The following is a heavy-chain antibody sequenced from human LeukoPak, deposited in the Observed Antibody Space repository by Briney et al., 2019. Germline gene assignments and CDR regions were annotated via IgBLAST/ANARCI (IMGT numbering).Heavy chain of an antibody. J-gene: IGHJ4*02. D-gene: IGHD5-24*01. V-gene: IGHV4-59*05. CDR2: IYYSGST. CDR1: GGSISSYY. Sequence: PSETLSLTCTVSGGSISSYYWSWIRQPPGKGLEWIGSIYYSGSTYYNPSLKSRVTISVDTSKNQFSLKLSSVTAADTAVYHCRDGLLDYWGQGTLVTVSS. CDR3: RDGLLDY.